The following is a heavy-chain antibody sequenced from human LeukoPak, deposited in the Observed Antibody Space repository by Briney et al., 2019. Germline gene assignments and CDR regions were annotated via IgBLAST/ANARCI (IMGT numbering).Heavy chain of an antibody. CDR3: TTARRASSSLDY. J-gene: IGHJ4*02. Sequence: GGSLRLSCTASVLTFSSAWMSWVRQAPGKGLEWIGHIRGKADGGTPDYAAPVKGKFTISRDDSKSTLFLQMDSLQIEDTAVYYCTTARRASSSLDYWGQGTLVTVSS. CDR2: IRGKADGGTP. V-gene: IGHV3-15*01. CDR1: VLTFSSAW. D-gene: IGHD5-24*01.